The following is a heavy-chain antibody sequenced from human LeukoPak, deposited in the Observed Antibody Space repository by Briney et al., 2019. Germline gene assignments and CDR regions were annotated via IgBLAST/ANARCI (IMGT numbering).Heavy chain of an antibody. V-gene: IGHV4-34*01. Sequence: PSETLSLTCAVYGGSFSGCYWSWIRQPPGKGLEWIGSISYSGSTYYNPSLKSRVTISVDTSKNQFSLKLSSVTAADTAVYYCARLDYGDRNWFDPWGQGTLVTVSS. CDR1: GGSFSGCY. CDR2: ISYSGST. D-gene: IGHD4-17*01. CDR3: ARLDYGDRNWFDP. J-gene: IGHJ5*02.